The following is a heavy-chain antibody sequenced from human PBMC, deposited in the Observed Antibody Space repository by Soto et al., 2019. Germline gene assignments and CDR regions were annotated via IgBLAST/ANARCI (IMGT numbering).Heavy chain of an antibody. CDR1: CGSISGSTYY. CDR3: ARPSSGTYRFDE. Sequence: SGTLSLTCTVSCGSISGSTYYWGWIRQPPGKGLEWIGGIYYSGSTYYNPSLKSRVSMSVDTSKNQFSLKMTSVTAADTAVYYCARPSSGTYRFDEGGPGTLVTVSS. J-gene: IGHJ4*02. V-gene: IGHV4-39*01. CDR2: IYYSGST. D-gene: IGHD1-26*01.